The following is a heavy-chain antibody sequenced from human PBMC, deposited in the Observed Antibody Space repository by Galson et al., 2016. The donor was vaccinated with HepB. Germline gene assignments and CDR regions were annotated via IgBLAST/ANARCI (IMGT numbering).Heavy chain of an antibody. V-gene: IGHV3-30*18. CDR1: GFTFSSYG. Sequence: SLRLSCAASGFTFSSYGMHWVRQAPGQGLEWVAVVSFDGSQKYYPDSVKGRFAISRDNSKNTLFLHVSSLSSEDTAVYYCAKGLYNDFWSGFPPYYDYVMDVWGQGNTVTVSS. J-gene: IGHJ6*02. D-gene: IGHD3-3*01. CDR2: VSFDGSQK. CDR3: AKGLYNDFWSGFPPYYDYVMDV.